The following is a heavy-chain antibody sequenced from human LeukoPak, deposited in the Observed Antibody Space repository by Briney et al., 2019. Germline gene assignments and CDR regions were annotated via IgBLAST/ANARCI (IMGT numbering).Heavy chain of an antibody. V-gene: IGHV3-21*06. Sequence: PGGSLSLSCATSGFTISPYSMSWVRQAPGKGLGWVACISSSGSHTYYADSMKGRFIISRDNAKNSMSLHINSLRVEDTAMYFCARGDVDYYDSSGSDAFYIWGQGTRVTVSS. CDR3: ARGDVDYYDSSGSDAFYI. D-gene: IGHD3-22*01. CDR2: ISSSGSHT. J-gene: IGHJ3*02. CDR1: GFTISPYS.